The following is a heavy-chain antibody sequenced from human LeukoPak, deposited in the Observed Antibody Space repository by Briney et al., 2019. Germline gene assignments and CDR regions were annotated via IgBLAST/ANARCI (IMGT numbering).Heavy chain of an antibody. V-gene: IGHV3-66*02. CDR3: ARDEGHDAFDI. CDR1: GFTVSSNY. J-gene: IGHJ3*02. Sequence: GGSLRLSCAASGFTVSSNYMSWLPQAPGKGLEWVSVIYSGGSTYYADSVKGRFTISRDNSKNTLYLQMNSLRAEDTAVYYCARDEGHDAFDIWGQGTMVTVSS. CDR2: IYSGGST.